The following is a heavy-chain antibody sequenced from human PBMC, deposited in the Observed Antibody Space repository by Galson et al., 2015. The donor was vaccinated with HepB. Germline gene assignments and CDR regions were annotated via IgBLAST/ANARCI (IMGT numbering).Heavy chain of an antibody. D-gene: IGHD1-26*01. J-gene: IGHJ5*02. V-gene: IGHV5-51*01. CDR1: GSSFTSYW. CDR3: ARLGGGHIVGATGGISWFDP. Sequence: QSGAEVKKPGESLKISCKGSGSSFTSYWIGWVRQMPGKGLEWMGIIYPGDSDTRYSPSFQGQVTISADKSISTAYPQWSSLKASDTAMYYCARLGGGHIVGATGGISWFDPWGQGTLVTVSS. CDR2: IYPGDSDT.